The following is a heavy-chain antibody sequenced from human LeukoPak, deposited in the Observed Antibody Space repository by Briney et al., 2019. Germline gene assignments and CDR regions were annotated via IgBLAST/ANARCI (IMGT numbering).Heavy chain of an antibody. V-gene: IGHV1-69*13. D-gene: IGHD2-21*01. J-gene: IGHJ1*01. CDR2: IIPIFAMA. Sequence: SVKVSCKASGYTFTGYYMHWVRQAPGQGLEWVGRIIPIFAMANYARKFQGRVTMTADESTSTAYMDLSSLRSEDTAVYYCATGLYCGTRSCQSYFFQYWGQGTLVIVSS. CDR3: ATGLYCGTRSCQSYFFQY. CDR1: GYTFTGYY.